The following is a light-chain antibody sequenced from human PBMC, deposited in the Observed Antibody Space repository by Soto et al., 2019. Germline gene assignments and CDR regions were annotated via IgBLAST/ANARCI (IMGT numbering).Light chain of an antibody. CDR1: SSNIGANYD. V-gene: IGLV1-40*01. Sequence: VLTQPPSVSGAPGQRVTISCTGTSSNIGANYDVHWYQQFPGTAPKLLIYDNNNRPSGVPDRFSGSKSATSASLAITGLQAEDEADYYCQSYDSSLSGSVFGGGTKLTVL. CDR2: DNN. J-gene: IGLJ3*02. CDR3: QSYDSSLSGSV.